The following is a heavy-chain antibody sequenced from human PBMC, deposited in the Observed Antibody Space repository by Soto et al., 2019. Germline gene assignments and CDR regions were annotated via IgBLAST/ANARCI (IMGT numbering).Heavy chain of an antibody. D-gene: IGHD6-13*01. CDR2: IYYSGST. CDR3: ARDQVGSSWPLDY. CDR1: GGSISSGRYY. V-gene: IGHV4-31*03. Sequence: QVQLQESGPGLVKPSQTLSLTCTVSGGSISSGRYYWSWIRQHPGKGLEWIGYIYYSGSTYYNPSLKRRVTISVDTSKNQFSLKLSSVTAADTAVYYCARDQVGSSWPLDYWGQGTLVTVSS. J-gene: IGHJ4*02.